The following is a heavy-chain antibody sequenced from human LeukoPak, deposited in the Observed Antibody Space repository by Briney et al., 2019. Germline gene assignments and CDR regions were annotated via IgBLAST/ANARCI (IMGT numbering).Heavy chain of an antibody. V-gene: IGHV4-39*07. D-gene: IGHD6-6*01. J-gene: IGHJ5*02. Sequence: SETLSLTCTVSGGSTSSSSYYWGWIRQPPGKGLEWIGSIYYSGSTYYNPSLKSRVTISVDTSKNQFSLKLSSVTAADTAVYYCAREAPRSSSSPNGFDPWGQGTLVTVSS. CDR3: AREAPRSSSSPNGFDP. CDR1: GGSTSSSSYY. CDR2: IYYSGST.